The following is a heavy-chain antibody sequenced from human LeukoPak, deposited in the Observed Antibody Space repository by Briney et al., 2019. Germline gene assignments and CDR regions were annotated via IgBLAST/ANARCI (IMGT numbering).Heavy chain of an antibody. D-gene: IGHD6-19*01. J-gene: IGHJ4*02. CDR2: ISGDGGST. CDR3: APHGLVH. CDR1: GFTFDDYA. V-gene: IGHV3-43*02. Sequence: GWSLRLSCAASGFTFDDYAMHWVRQAPGKGLEWVSLISGDGGSTYYADSVKGRFTISRDNSKNSLYLQMNSLRTEDTALYYCAPHGLVHWGQGTLVTVSS.